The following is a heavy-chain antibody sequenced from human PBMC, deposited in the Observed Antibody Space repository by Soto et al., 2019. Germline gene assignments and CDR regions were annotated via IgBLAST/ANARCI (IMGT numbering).Heavy chain of an antibody. J-gene: IGHJ4*02. D-gene: IGHD4-17*01. Sequence: GGSLRLSCATCGFTFSDYYMSWIRQAPGKGLEWVSYIGTRGNTKYYADSVRGRFTISRDNAKNSLYLQMNSLRADDTAVYYCARDGTEYYGEYYDYWGQGIPVTVSS. CDR1: GFTFSDYY. V-gene: IGHV3-11*01. CDR3: ARDGTEYYGEYYDY. CDR2: IGTRGNTK.